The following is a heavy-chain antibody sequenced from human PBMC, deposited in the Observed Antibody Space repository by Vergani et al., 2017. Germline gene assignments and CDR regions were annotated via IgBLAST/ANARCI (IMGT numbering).Heavy chain of an antibody. CDR1: GGTFSSSA. CDR2: LIPIVGTA. J-gene: IGHJ6*02. Sequence: QVQLVQSGAEVKKPGSSVKVSCKASGGTFSSSAISWVRQAPGQGLEWMGGLIPIVGTANYAQKFQGRVSMTADESTSTAYMGLSSLRSEDTAVYYCARDADYYGSGVKDVWGQGTTVTVSS. V-gene: IGHV1-69*12. CDR3: ARDADYYGSGVKDV. D-gene: IGHD3-10*01.